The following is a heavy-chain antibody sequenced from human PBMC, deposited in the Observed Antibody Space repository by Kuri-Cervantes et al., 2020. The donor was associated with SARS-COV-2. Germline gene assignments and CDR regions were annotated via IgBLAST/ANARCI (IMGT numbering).Heavy chain of an antibody. V-gene: IGHV1-69*06. CDR1: GGTFSSYA. CDR2: IIPIFGTA. D-gene: IGHD4-23*01. J-gene: IGHJ2*01. CDR3: ARPNYGGNSNGFSNWYFDL. Sequence: SVHVSCKASGGTFSSYAISWVRQAPGQGLEWMGGIIPIFGTANYAQKFQGRVTITADKSTSTAYMELSSLRSEDTAVYYCARPNYGGNSNGFSNWYFDLWGHGTLVTVSS.